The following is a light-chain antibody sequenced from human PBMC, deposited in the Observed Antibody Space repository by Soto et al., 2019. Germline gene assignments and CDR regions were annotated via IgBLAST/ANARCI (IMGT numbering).Light chain of an antibody. CDR3: QKYNSAPWT. CDR1: QSISTF. Sequence: DIQMTQSPSSLSASVGDRVTITCRASQSISTFLNWYQQKPGKAPNLLIYAASGLQSGVPSRFSGSGSGTDFTLTISSLQPEDFATYYCQKYNSAPWTFGQGTRWIS. J-gene: IGKJ1*01. V-gene: IGKV1-39*01. CDR2: AAS.